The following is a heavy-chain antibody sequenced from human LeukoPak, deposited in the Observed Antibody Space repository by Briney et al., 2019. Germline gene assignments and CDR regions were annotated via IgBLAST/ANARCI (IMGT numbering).Heavy chain of an antibody. J-gene: IGHJ6*02. CDR3: AGVGQWLAYYYGMDV. CDR1: GGTFSSYA. CDR2: IIPILGIA. V-gene: IGHV1-69*04. D-gene: IGHD6-19*01. Sequence: SVKVSCKASGGTFSSYAISWVRQAPGQGLEWMGRIIPILGIANYAQKFQGRVTITADKSTSTAYMELSSLRSEDTAVYCCAGVGQWLAYYYGMDVWGQGTTVTVSS.